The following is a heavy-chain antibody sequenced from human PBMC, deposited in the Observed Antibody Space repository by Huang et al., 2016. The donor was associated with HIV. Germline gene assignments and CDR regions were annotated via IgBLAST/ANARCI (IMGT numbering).Heavy chain of an antibody. D-gene: IGHD3-3*01. CDR2: MYDSGST. CDR3: VRHRPNYDFWSGYYPYFDD. J-gene: IGHJ4*02. V-gene: IGHV4-39*01. CDR1: GGSISSSFYY. Sequence: QVQLQESGRGLVKPSETLSLTCPVSGGSISSSFYYWGWVRQSPGTGLEWIGSMYDSGSTYYNPYVKSRVTISADTSNSQFSLKLTSVTAADSAVYYCVRHRPNYDFWSGYYPYFDDWGQGTLVTVSS.